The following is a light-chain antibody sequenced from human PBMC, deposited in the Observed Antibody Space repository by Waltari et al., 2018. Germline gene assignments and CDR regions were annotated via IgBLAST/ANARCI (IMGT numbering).Light chain of an antibody. J-gene: IGLJ2*01. V-gene: IGLV2-11*01. Sequence: QSALTQPRSVSGSPGTSVTISCTGTSSDVGGYNYVSWYHQHPGKAPKLMIYDVSKRPSGVPDRFAGSKSGNTASLTISGLQAEDEADYYCCSYAGSYTFHVVFGGGSKLTVL. CDR2: DVS. CDR1: SSDVGGYNY. CDR3: CSYAGSYTFHVV.